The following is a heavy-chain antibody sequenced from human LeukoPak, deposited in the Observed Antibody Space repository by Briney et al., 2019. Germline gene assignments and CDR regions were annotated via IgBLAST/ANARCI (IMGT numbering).Heavy chain of an antibody. CDR2: IYYSGST. Sequence: SQTLSLACTVSGGSISSGGYYWSWIRQHPGKGLEWIGYIYYSGSTYYNPSLKSRVTISADTSKNQFSLKLSSVTAADTAVYYCARVPKYYFDYWGQGTLVTVSS. CDR1: GGSISSGGYY. J-gene: IGHJ4*02. CDR3: ARVPKYYFDY. V-gene: IGHV4-31*03.